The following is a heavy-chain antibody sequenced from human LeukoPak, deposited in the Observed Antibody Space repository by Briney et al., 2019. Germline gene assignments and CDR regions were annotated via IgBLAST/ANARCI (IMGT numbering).Heavy chain of an antibody. CDR3: AREWTTPNWYFDL. CDR1: GYSISSGYY. J-gene: IGHJ2*01. D-gene: IGHD4-17*01. CDR2: IYHSGST. Sequence: SETLSLTCTVSGYSISSGYYWGWIRQPPGKGLEWIGSIYHSGSTYYNPSLKSRVTISVDTSKNQFSLKLSSVTAADTAVYYCAREWTTPNWYFDLWGRGTLVTVSS. V-gene: IGHV4-38-2*02.